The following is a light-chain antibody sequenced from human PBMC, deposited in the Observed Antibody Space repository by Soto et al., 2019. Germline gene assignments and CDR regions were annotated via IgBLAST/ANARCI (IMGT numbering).Light chain of an antibody. CDR2: AAS. Sequence: DIQMTQSPSSLSASVGDRVTITCRASQSISSYLNWYQQKPGKAPKLLIYAASSLQSWVPSRFSGSGSGTDFTLTISSLQPEDFATYYCQQSYSTPPWTFGQGTKVDIK. CDR3: QQSYSTPPWT. V-gene: IGKV1-39*01. CDR1: QSISSY. J-gene: IGKJ1*01.